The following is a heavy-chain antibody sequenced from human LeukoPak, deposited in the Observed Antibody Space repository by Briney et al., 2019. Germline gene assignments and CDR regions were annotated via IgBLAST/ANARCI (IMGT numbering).Heavy chain of an antibody. V-gene: IGHV6-1*01. CDR3: AREDRMDFDY. Sequence: SQTLSLTCAISGDTVSSYIAAWNWIRQSPSRGLEWLGRTYYRSKWYSDYTVSVKSRITINPDTSKNQFSLQLNSVTPEDTAVYYCAREDRMDFDYWGQGTLVTVSS. J-gene: IGHJ4*02. CDR2: TYYRSKWYS. D-gene: IGHD1-14*01. CDR1: GDTVSSYIAA.